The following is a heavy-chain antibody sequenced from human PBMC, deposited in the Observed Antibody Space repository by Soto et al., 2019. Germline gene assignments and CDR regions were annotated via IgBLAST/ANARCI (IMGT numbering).Heavy chain of an antibody. V-gene: IGHV3-48*01. D-gene: IGHD2-2*01. CDR2: ISSSSSTI. J-gene: IGHJ4*02. Sequence: GGSLRLSCAASGFTFSSYSMNWVRQAPGKGLEWVSYISSSSSTIYYADSVKGRFTISRDNAKNSLDLQMNSLRAEDTAVYYCARDHNDCSSTSCYEDYFDYWGQGTLVTVSS. CDR1: GFTFSSYS. CDR3: ARDHNDCSSTSCYEDYFDY.